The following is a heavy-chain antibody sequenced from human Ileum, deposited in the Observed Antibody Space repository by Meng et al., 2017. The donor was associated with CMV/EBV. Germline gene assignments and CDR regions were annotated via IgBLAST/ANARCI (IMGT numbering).Heavy chain of an antibody. V-gene: IGHV4-30-4*01. D-gene: IGHD6-19*01. Sequence: QWPWQESGPGLVKTSQTLSLTCTVSGASLRTGDYYWSWIRQPPGKGPEWIGYIYYSGSTLYNPSLKSPVTISLDKSKNQFSLRLRSVTAADTAVYFCAREGGGWYFDSWGQGTLVTVSS. CDR2: IYYSGST. CDR1: GASLRTGDYY. J-gene: IGHJ4*02. CDR3: AREGGGWYFDS.